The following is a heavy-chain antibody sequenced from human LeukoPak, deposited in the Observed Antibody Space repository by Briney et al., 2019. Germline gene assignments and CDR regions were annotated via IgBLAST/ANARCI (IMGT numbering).Heavy chain of an antibody. Sequence: GGSLRLSCTASGFTFSYFVMSWVRQAPGKGLEWVSAISGSGGSTYYADSVKGRFTISRDNSYNTLYLQMNSLRAEDTAVYYCAKGSRSGAVAFDYWGQGTLVTVSS. CDR2: ISGSGGST. V-gene: IGHV3-23*01. CDR1: GFTFSYFV. J-gene: IGHJ4*02. CDR3: AKGSRSGAVAFDY. D-gene: IGHD3-3*01.